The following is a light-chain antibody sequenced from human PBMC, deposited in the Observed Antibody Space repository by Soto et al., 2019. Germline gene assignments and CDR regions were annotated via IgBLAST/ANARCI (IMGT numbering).Light chain of an antibody. CDR3: QQLNSYPPT. CDR1: QTISSW. J-gene: IGKJ4*01. Sequence: DIQMTQSPSTLSGSVGDRVTITCRASQTISSWLAWYQQKPGKAPKLLIYKASTVKSGVPSRFSGSGSGTEFTLTISSLQPEDFATYYCQQLNSYPPTFGGGTKVDIK. CDR2: KAS. V-gene: IGKV1-5*03.